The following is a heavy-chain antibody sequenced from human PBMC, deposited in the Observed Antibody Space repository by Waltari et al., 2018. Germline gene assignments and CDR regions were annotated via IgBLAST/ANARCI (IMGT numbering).Heavy chain of an antibody. CDR2: VSGDSGYI. J-gene: IGHJ2*01. Sequence: EVQLVESGGGLVQPGGSLRPSCAASGMTFTTYSMNWVRQAPGKGLEWISYVSGDSGYIYYADSVRGRFTISRDNAQNSMYLQMNNLRADDTAVYYCAGIRRGFWFFDLWGRGTLVTVSS. V-gene: IGHV3-48*04. D-gene: IGHD3-10*01. CDR3: AGIRRGFWFFDL. CDR1: GMTFTTYS.